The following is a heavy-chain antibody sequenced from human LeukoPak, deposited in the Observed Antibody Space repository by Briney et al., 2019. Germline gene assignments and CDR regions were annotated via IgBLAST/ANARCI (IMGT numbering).Heavy chain of an antibody. V-gene: IGHV3-9*01. Sequence: GGSLRLSCAASGFTFDDYAMHWVRQAPGKGLEWVSGISWNSGSIGYADSVKGRFTISRDNAKNSLYLQMNSLRAEDTAVYYCARDRDSSSRGDYWGQGTLVTVSS. CDR1: GFTFDDYA. D-gene: IGHD6-13*01. CDR3: ARDRDSSSRGDY. CDR2: ISWNSGSI. J-gene: IGHJ4*02.